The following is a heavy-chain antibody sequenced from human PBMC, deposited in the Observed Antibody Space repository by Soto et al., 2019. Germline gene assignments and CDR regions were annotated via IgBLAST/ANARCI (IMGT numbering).Heavy chain of an antibody. V-gene: IGHV3-30-3*01. CDR2: ISYDGSNK. CDR1: GFTFSSYA. D-gene: IGHD1-26*01. CDR3: AVGSGSYSY. J-gene: IGHJ4*02. Sequence: QVQLVESGGGVVQPGRSLRLSCAASGFTFSSYAMHWVRQAPGKGLEWVAVISYDGSNKYYADSVKGRFTISRDNSKNTLYRQMNSLSAEDTAVYYCAVGSGSYSYWGQGTLVTVSS.